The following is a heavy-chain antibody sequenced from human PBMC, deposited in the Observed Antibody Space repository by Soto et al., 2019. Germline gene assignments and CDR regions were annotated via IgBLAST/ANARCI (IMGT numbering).Heavy chain of an antibody. CDR1: GYTFTSYA. V-gene: IGHV1-3*01. CDR3: ARENLKTPGVY. J-gene: IGHJ4*02. D-gene: IGHD3-10*01. Sequence: ASVKVSCKASGYTFTSYAMHWVRQAPGQRLEWMGWINGASGDTKSSEKFQGRVTITRDTSVTTAYMELSSLRSEDTALYYCARENLKTPGVYWGQGTLVTVSS. CDR2: INGASGDT.